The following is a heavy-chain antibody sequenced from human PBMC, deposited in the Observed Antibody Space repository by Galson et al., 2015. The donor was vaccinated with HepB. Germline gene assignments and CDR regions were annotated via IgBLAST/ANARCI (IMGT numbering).Heavy chain of an antibody. V-gene: IGHV3-30-3*01. Sequence: SLRLSCAASGFTFSSYAMHWVRQAPGKGLEWVAVISYDGSNKYYADSVKGRFTISRDNSKNTLYLQMNSLRAEDTAVYYCARSLWFGELSPFPLDHWGQGTLVTVSS. CDR2: ISYDGSNK. CDR1: GFTFSSYA. CDR3: ARSLWFGELSPFPLDH. J-gene: IGHJ4*02. D-gene: IGHD3-10*01.